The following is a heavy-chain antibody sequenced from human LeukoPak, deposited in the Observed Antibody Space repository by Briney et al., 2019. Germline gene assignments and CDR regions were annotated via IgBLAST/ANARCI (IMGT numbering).Heavy chain of an antibody. CDR1: GYSFTSYW. CDR2: IYPGDSDT. CDR3: ARLRGSSGWYMGFDI. J-gene: IGHJ3*02. D-gene: IGHD6-19*01. V-gene: IGHV5-51*01. Sequence: GESLQISCQGSGYSFTSYWIGWVRQMPGKGLAWMGIIYPGDSDTRYSPSFQGQVTISADKSISTAYLQWSSLKASDTAMYYCARLRGSSGWYMGFDIWGQGTMVTVSS.